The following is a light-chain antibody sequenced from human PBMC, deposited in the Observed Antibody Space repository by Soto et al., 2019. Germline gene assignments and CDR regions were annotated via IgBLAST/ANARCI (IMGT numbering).Light chain of an antibody. Sequence: EIVWKPSPGTLSLSPGERATLSCRGSQSGSSTYLAWYQQKPGQAPRLLIFGASSRATDIPDRFRGSGSGTDFTLTLSRLEPEDFAVYYCHQYGSSPYTFGQGTKREI. J-gene: IGKJ2*01. CDR2: GAS. V-gene: IGKV3-20*01. CDR3: HQYGSSPYT. CDR1: QSGSSTY.